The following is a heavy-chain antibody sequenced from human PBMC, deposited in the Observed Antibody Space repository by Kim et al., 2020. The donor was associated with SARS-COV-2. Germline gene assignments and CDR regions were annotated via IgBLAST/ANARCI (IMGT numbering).Heavy chain of an antibody. J-gene: IGHJ4*02. CDR1: GFTFPNYA. CDR2: ITGNGGIT. Sequence: GGSLRLSCEASGFTFPNYAMAWARQTPGKGLEWVSAITGNGGITNYVDSVKGRFIISRDNSKNTLYLQMNNLRAEDTAIYYCAKDRWYYDSDVYYYFDSWGRGTLVTVSS. CDR3: AKDRWYYDSDVYYYFDS. V-gene: IGHV3-23*01. D-gene: IGHD3-22*01.